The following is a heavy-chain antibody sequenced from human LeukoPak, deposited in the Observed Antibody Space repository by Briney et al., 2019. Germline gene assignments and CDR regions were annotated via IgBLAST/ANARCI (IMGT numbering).Heavy chain of an antibody. Sequence: SETLSLTCTVSGGSISSSSYYWGWIRQPPGKGLEWIGSIYYSGSTYYNPSLKSRVTISVDTSKNQFSLKLSSVTAADTAVYYCARLGVVVVPAAIDYWGQGTLVTVSS. CDR2: IYYSGST. CDR3: ARLGVVVVPAAIDY. V-gene: IGHV4-39*01. J-gene: IGHJ4*02. D-gene: IGHD2-2*01. CDR1: GGSISSSSYY.